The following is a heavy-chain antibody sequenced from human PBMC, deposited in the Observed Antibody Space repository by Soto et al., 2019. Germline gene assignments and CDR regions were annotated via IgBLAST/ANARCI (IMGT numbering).Heavy chain of an antibody. CDR1: GFTFSSFA. CDR2: IDGSGGDT. CDR3: AKEIVAAAYVETSAFDF. J-gene: IGHJ4*02. V-gene: IGHV3-23*01. D-gene: IGHD5-12*01. Sequence: EVQLLESGGGLVQPGGSLRLSCAASGFTFSSFAMGWVRQAPGTGLAWVSVIDGSGGDTSFADSVKGRFSISRDNSKNTLYLDMNSLRDEDTARYYCAKEIVAAAYVETSAFDFWGQGTLVTVSS.